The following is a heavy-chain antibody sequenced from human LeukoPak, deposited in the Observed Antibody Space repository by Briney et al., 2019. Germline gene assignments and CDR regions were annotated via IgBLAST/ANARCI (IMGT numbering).Heavy chain of an antibody. D-gene: IGHD3-3*01. V-gene: IGHV1-69*13. CDR2: IIPIFGTA. CDR1: GGTFSSYA. CDR3: ARDSGNGDFWSGYSSWFDP. J-gene: IGHJ5*02. Sequence: SVKVSCKASGGTFSSYAISWVRQAPGQGLEWMGGIIPIFGTANYAQKFQGRVTITADESTSTAYMELSSLRSEDTAVYYCARDSGNGDFWSGYSSWFDPWGQGTLVSVSS.